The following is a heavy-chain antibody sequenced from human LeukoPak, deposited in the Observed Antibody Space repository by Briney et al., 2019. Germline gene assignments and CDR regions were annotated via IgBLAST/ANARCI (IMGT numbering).Heavy chain of an antibody. Sequence: SETLSLTCSVSGGSISIRSYYWGWIRQPPGTGLEWIGSIYYSGSTYYNPSLKSRVTISVDTSKNQFSLMLCSVTAADTALNLRARLRGRVTHYFDYWGQGTLATVSS. CDR2: IYYSGST. CDR3: ARLRGRVTHYFDY. J-gene: IGHJ4*02. V-gene: IGHV4-39*01. CDR1: GGSISIRSYY. D-gene: IGHD2-21*02.